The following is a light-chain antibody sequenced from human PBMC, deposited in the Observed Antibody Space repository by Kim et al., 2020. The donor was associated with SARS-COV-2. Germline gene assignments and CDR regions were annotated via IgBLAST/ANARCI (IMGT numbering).Light chain of an antibody. J-gene: IGLJ2*01. Sequence: QSALTQPPSASGSPGQSVTISCSGADSDIGTYDYVSWYQQHPGKAPKLMIYEVSKRPSGVPDRFSGSKSGNTASLTVSGLQTEDEAEYFCASYAGSNNLKFGGGTKLTVL. V-gene: IGLV2-8*01. CDR1: DSDIGTYDY. CDR2: EVS. CDR3: ASYAGSNNLK.